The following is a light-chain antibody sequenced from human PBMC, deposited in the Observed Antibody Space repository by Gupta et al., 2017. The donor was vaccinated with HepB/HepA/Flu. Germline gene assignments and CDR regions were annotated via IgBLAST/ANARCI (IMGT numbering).Light chain of an antibody. Sequence: QSALTQPASVSGSPGQSITISCTGTSSDVGGYNYVAWYQQCPGRAPKLMIYDVSNRPSGVSNRFSRSKSGNTASLTISGLQAEDEGDFYCSSYTRSNTLVFGGGTKLTVL. V-gene: IGLV2-14*03. CDR3: SSYTRSNTLV. CDR2: DVS. CDR1: SSDVGGYNY. J-gene: IGLJ2*01.